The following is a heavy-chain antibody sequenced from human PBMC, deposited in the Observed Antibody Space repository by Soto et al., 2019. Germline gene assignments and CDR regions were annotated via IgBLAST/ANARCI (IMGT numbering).Heavy chain of an antibody. CDR3: ARDSHVGSGWQLTADY. D-gene: IGHD6-19*01. Sequence: PGGSLRLSCAPSGFTFSSYGMHWVRQAPGKGLEWVADIWYDGSNKYYAESVKGRFTISRDNSKNTLYLQMNSLRAEDTAVYYCARDSHVGSGWQLTADYWGQGTLV. J-gene: IGHJ4*02. CDR1: GFTFSSYG. CDR2: IWYDGSNK. V-gene: IGHV3-33*01.